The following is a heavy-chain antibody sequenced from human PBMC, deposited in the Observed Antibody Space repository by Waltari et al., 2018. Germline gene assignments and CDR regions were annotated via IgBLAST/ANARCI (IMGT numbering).Heavy chain of an antibody. Sequence: QVQLVESGGGVVQPGGSLGLSCAASVFTFSSSGLHWVRQAPGKGLEWVAFIRYDGSNKYYADSVKGRFTISRDNSKNTLYLQMNSLRAEDTAVYYCAKEESATLDYWGQGTLVTVSS. CDR3: AKEESATLDY. D-gene: IGHD1-1*01. CDR2: IRYDGSNK. CDR1: VFTFSSSG. V-gene: IGHV3-30*02. J-gene: IGHJ4*02.